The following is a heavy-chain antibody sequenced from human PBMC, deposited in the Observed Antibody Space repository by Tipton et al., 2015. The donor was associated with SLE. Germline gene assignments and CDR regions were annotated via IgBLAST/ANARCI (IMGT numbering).Heavy chain of an antibody. CDR1: GFIFSMRT. D-gene: IGHD4-17*01. J-gene: IGHJ4*02. CDR3: ARDAYGDSTVLLDY. V-gene: IGHV3-23*01. Sequence: SLRLSCAASGFIFSMRTMTWVRQAPGKGLQWVSGITRDGVTTWSADSVKGRFTISRDNSKNTLYLQMNNLRPEDTAVYYCARDAYGDSTVLLDYWGQGPLVAVSS. CDR2: ITRDGVTT.